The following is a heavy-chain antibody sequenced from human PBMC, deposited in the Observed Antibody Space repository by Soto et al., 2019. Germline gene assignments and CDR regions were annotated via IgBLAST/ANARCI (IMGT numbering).Heavy chain of an antibody. V-gene: IGHV3-23*01. CDR2: ISGSGGST. CDR3: AKALPPYDFWSGYYLKPFDY. CDR1: GFTFSSYA. Sequence: GGSLRLSCAASGFTFSSYAMSWVRQAPGKGLEWVSAISGSGGSTYYADSVKGRFTISRDNSKNTRYLQMNSLRAEDTAVYYCAKALPPYDFWSGYYLKPFDYWGQGTLVTVSS. J-gene: IGHJ4*02. D-gene: IGHD3-3*01.